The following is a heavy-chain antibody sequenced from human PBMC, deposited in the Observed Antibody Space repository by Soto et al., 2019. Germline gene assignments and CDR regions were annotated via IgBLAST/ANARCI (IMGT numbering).Heavy chain of an antibody. V-gene: IGHV3-23*01. D-gene: IGHD3-22*01. J-gene: IGHJ4*02. CDR3: AKFGLRRNYYDSQYY. Sequence: LRLSCAASGFTFSSYAMSWVRQAPGKGLEWVSAISGSGGSTYYADSVKGRFTISRDNSKNTLYLQMNSLRAEDTVVYYCAKFGLRRNYYDSQYYWGQGTLVTVSS. CDR1: GFTFSSYA. CDR2: ISGSGGST.